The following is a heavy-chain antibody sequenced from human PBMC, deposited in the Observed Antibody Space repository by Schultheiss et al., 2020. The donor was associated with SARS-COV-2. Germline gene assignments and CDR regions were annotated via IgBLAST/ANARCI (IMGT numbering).Heavy chain of an antibody. V-gene: IGHV4-31*03. CDR1: GGSISSGGYY. J-gene: IGHJ6*02. CDR2: IYYSGST. CDR3: ARDLSSGHSSGYYYYGMDV. D-gene: IGHD3-22*01. Sequence: SETLSLTCTVSGGSISSGGYYWSWIRQHPGKGLEWIGYIYYSGSTYYNPSLKSRVTISVDTSKNQFSLKLSSVTAADTAVYYCARDLSSGHSSGYYYYGMDVWGQGTTVTVSS.